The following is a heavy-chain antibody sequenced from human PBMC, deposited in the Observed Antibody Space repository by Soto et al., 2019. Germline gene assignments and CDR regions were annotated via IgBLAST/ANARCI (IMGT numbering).Heavy chain of an antibody. CDR3: ASWHEREHAYDV. D-gene: IGHD1-1*01. CDR2: LYDVFGS. CDR1: GLTVSGTKY. J-gene: IGHJ3*01. Sequence: DVQLVESGGGLIQPGESLRLSCAAFGLTVSGTKYVAWVRQAPGKGLEWVSALYDVFGSFYADSVKGRFTTSSDRSKSTVYLPMNDLRPDDTAVYDCASWHEREHAYDVWGQGTTVIVSS. V-gene: IGHV3-53*01.